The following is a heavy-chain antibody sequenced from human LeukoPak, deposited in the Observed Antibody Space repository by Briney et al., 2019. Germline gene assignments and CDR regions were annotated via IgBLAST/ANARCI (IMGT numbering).Heavy chain of an antibody. V-gene: IGHV3-23*01. D-gene: IGHD3-9*01. CDR2: ASDSAGST. Sequence: GRSLRLSCAASGFTFNTYAMTWVRQAPGKGLGWVSTASDSAGSTHYADAVKGRFTISRDNSRNTLYLQMDSLRAEDTAVYYCAKPLLTCYPKDYFDSWGQGTLVTVSS. CDR1: GFTFNTYA. CDR3: AKPLLTCYPKDYFDS. J-gene: IGHJ4*02.